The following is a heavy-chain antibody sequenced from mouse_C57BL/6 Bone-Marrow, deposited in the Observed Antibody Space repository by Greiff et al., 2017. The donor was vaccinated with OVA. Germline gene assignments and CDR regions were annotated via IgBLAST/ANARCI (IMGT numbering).Heavy chain of an antibody. D-gene: IGHD1-1*01. Sequence: EVMLVASGGGLVQPGGSMKLSCVASGFTFSNYWMNWVRQSPEKGLEWVAQIRLKSDNYATHYAESVKGGFTISRDDSKSSVYLQMNNLRAEDTGIYYCTITTACDYWGQGTTLTVSS. CDR2: IRLKSDNYAT. CDR3: TITTACDY. CDR1: GFTFSNYW. V-gene: IGHV6-3*01. J-gene: IGHJ2*01.